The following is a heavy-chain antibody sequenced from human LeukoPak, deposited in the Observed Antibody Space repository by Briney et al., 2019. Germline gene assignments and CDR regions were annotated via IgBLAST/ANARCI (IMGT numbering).Heavy chain of an antibody. CDR2: INHSGST. V-gene: IGHV4-34*01. D-gene: IGHD1-14*01. J-gene: IGHJ6*02. CDR3: TRSGLTGMRKYPRADYYYYGMDV. Sequence: SETLSLTCAVYGGSFSGYYWSWIRQPPGKGLEWIGEINHSGSTNYNPSLKSRVTVSVDTSKNQFSLKLSSVTAADTAVYYCTRSGLTGMRKYPRADYYYYGMDVWGQGTAVTVSS. CDR1: GGSFSGYY.